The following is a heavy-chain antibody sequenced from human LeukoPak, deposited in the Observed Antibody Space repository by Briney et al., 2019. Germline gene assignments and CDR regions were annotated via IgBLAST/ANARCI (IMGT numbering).Heavy chain of an antibody. J-gene: IGHJ4*02. Sequence: GGSLRLSCAASGFTFSSYAMSWVRQAPGKGLEWVSAISGSGGSTYYADSVKGRFTISRDNSKNTLYLQMNSLRAEDTAVYYCARGISGSGSYGHFDYWGQGILVTVSS. D-gene: IGHD1-26*01. V-gene: IGHV3-23*01. CDR3: ARGISGSGSYGHFDY. CDR2: ISGSGGST. CDR1: GFTFSSYA.